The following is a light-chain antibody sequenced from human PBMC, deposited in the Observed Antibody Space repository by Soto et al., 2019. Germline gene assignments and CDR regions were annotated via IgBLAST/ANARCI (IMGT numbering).Light chain of an antibody. J-gene: IGKJ3*01. CDR2: HAS. CDR1: QSVSSNY. CDR3: QQYGGSPLT. V-gene: IGKV3-20*01. Sequence: EIVLTQSPGTLSLSPGERATLSCRASQSVSSNYLAWYQQKPGQAPRLLIYHASSRVTGIPDWFSGSGSGTDITLTISRLEPEDFAVYYCQQYGGSPLTFGPGTKVDIK.